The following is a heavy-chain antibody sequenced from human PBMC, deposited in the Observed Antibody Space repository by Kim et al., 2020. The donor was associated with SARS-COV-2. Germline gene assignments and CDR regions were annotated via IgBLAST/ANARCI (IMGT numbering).Heavy chain of an antibody. Sequence: LRSRVTISVDTSKNQFSLKLSSVTAADTAVYYCARAEQNYYDSSTTYFDYWGQGTLVTVSS. J-gene: IGHJ4*02. V-gene: IGHV4-34*01. D-gene: IGHD3-22*01. CDR3: ARAEQNYYDSSTTYFDY.